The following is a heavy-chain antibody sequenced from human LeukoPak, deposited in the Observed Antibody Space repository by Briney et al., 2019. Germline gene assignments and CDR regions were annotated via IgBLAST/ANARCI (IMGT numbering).Heavy chain of an antibody. CDR1: GFTFSSYW. V-gene: IGHV3-74*01. CDR2: INSDGSST. D-gene: IGHD6-6*01. J-gene: IGHJ5*02. Sequence: PGGSLRLSCAASGFTFSSYWMHWVRQAPGKGLVRVSRINSDGSSTSYADSVKGRFTISRDNAKNTLYLQMNSLRAEDTAVYYCARGSLSSFGWFDPWGQGTLVTVSS. CDR3: ARGSLSSFGWFDP.